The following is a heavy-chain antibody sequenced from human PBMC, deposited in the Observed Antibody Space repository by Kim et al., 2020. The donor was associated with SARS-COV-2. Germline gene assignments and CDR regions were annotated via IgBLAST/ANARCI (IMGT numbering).Heavy chain of an antibody. CDR2: ISSSSSYI. CDR3: ARDPGYCSSTSCYYYYYGMDV. D-gene: IGHD2-2*01. V-gene: IGHV3-21*01. CDR1: GFTFSSYS. J-gene: IGHJ6*02. Sequence: GGSLRLSCAASGFTFSSYSMNWVRQAPGKGLEWVSSISSSSSYIYYADSVKGRFTISRDNAKNSLYLQMNSLRAEDTAVYYCARDPGYCSSTSCYYYYYGMDVWDQGTTVTVSS.